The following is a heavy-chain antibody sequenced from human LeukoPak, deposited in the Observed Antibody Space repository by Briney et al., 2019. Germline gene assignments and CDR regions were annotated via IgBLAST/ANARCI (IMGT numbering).Heavy chain of an antibody. J-gene: IGHJ4*02. CDR1: GGSFSGYY. CDR2: TNHSGST. Sequence: PSETLSLTCAVYGGSFSGYYWSWIRQPPGKGLEWIGETNHSGSTNYNPSLKSRVTISVDTSKNQFSLKLSSVTAADTAVYYCARGDVGATPARPIDYWGQGTLVTVSS. D-gene: IGHD1-26*01. CDR3: ARGDVGATPARPIDY. V-gene: IGHV4-34*01.